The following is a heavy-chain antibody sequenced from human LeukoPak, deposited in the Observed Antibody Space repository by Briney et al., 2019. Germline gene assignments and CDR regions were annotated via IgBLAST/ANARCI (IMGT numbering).Heavy chain of an antibody. Sequence: SETLSLTCTVSGYSISSGYYWGWIRQPPGKGLEWIGSIYHSGSTYYNPSLKSRVTISVDTSKNQFSLKLSSVTAADTAVYYCARDHSGSYFWFDPWGQGTLVTVS. CDR1: GYSISSGYY. D-gene: IGHD1-26*01. CDR2: IYHSGST. V-gene: IGHV4-38-2*02. J-gene: IGHJ5*02. CDR3: ARDHSGSYFWFDP.